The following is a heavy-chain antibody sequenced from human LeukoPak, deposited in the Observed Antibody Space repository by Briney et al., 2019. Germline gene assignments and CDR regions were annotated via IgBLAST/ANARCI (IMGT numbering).Heavy chain of an antibody. D-gene: IGHD5-18*01. CDR3: ARGGPSYSYGIYGGAFDI. V-gene: IGHV3-30*02. Sequence: GGSLRLSCAASDFTFSSYGMHWVRQAPGKGLECVAFISHDGTVEKFADSVKGRFTISRDNSKNTLYLQMNSLRAEDTAVYYSARGGPSYSYGIYGGAFDIWGQGTMVTVSS. CDR1: DFTFSSYG. J-gene: IGHJ3*02. CDR2: ISHDGTVE.